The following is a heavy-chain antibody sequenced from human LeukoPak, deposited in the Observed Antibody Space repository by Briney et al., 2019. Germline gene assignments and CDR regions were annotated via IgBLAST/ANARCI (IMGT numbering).Heavy chain of an antibody. J-gene: IGHJ6*03. CDR1: GFSFSSYG. V-gene: IGHV3-30*02. CDR3: AKDGYYDFWSGPLSYHYYYMDV. Sequence: PGGSLRLSCAASGFSFSSYGMHWVRQAPGKGLEWVAFIRYDGSNKFYADSVKGRFTISRDNSKNTLYLQMNSLRGEDTAVYYCAKDGYYDFWSGPLSYHYYYMDVWGKGTTVTVSS. CDR2: IRYDGSNK. D-gene: IGHD3-3*01.